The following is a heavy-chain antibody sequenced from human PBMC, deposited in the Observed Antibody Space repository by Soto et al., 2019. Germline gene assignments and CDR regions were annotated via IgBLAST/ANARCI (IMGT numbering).Heavy chain of an antibody. Sequence: PGGSLRLACGASGFTFSNYEMHWVRHAPGKGLEYVSGISNNGAHTDYAKSVKGRFTISRDNSDNTLYLQMGSLTAADTAVYYCARDSAIVVVNYYYYYGMDVWGQGTTVTVSS. V-gene: IGHV3-64*01. CDR3: ARDSAIVVVNYYYYYGMDV. CDR2: ISNNGAHT. CDR1: GFTFSNYE. D-gene: IGHD3-22*01. J-gene: IGHJ6*02.